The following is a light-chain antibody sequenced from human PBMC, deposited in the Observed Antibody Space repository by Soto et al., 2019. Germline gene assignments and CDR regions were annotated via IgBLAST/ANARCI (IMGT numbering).Light chain of an antibody. Sequence: QSVLTQPPSASGSLGQSVTIPCTGTSSDVGRYNYVSWYQQHPGKVPKLLIYEVSNRPSGVPDRFSGSKSGNTAFLTVSGLQAEDEADYYCNSYAGGDWVFGVGTKLTVL. CDR1: SSDVGRYNY. CDR2: EVS. CDR3: NSYAGGDWV. V-gene: IGLV2-8*01. J-gene: IGLJ3*02.